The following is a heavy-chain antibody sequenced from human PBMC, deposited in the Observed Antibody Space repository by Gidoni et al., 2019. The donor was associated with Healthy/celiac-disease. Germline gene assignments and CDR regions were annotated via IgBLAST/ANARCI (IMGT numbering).Heavy chain of an antibody. CDR2: CDPEDCET. J-gene: IGHJ6*02. V-gene: IGHV1-24*01. D-gene: IGHD1-7*01. CDR3: ATVGWNYGYYYYGMDV. CDR1: GYTLTELS. Sequence: QVQLVQSGAEVKKPGASVKVSCKVSGYTLTELSMHWVRQAPGKGLEWMGGCDPEDCETIYAQKFQGRVTMTEDTSTDTAYMELSSLRSEDTAVYYCATVGWNYGYYYYGMDVWGQGTTVTVSS.